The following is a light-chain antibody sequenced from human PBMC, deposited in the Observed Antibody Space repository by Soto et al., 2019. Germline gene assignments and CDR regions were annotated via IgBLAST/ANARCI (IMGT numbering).Light chain of an antibody. V-gene: IGLV2-14*01. CDR1: SSDVGGYNH. CDR2: EVA. CDR3: TSYTVRKSWV. Sequence: QSVLTQPASVTGSPGQSITISCTGTSSDVGGYNHVSWYQQYPGTAPKLILYEVANRPSGVSDRFSGSKSGNTASLTISGLQPEDEADYYCTSYTVRKSWVFGGGTTHRP. J-gene: IGLJ3*02.